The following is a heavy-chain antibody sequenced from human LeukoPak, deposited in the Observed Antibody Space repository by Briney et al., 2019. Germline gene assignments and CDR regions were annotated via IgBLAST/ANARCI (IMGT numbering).Heavy chain of an antibody. Sequence: ASVKVSCKASGGTFSSYAISWVRQAPGQGLEWMGGIIPIFGTANYAQKFQGRVTITTDESTSTAYMGLSSLRSEDTAVYYCAVSYCSSTSCYAGPIDYWGQGTLVTVSS. J-gene: IGHJ4*02. V-gene: IGHV1-69*05. D-gene: IGHD2-2*01. CDR2: IIPIFGTA. CDR3: AVSYCSSTSCYAGPIDY. CDR1: GGTFSSYA.